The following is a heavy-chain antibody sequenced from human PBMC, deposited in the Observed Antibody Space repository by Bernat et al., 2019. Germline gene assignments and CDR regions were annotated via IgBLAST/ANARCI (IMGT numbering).Heavy chain of an antibody. CDR3: AREGYSYGWAFDY. CDR2: ISSSSYI. Sequence: EVQLVESGGGLVKPGGSLRLSCAASGFTFSSYSMNWVRQAPGKGLEWVSSISSSSYIYYADSVKGRFTISRDNAKNSLYLQMNSLRAEDTAVYYCAREGYSYGWAFDYWGQGTLVTVSS. V-gene: IGHV3-21*01. D-gene: IGHD5-18*01. J-gene: IGHJ4*02. CDR1: GFTFSSYS.